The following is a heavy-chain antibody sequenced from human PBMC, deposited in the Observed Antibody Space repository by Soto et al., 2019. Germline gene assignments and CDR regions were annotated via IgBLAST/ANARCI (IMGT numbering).Heavy chain of an antibody. CDR3: AREQLGYCSGGSCFHYYYYMDV. V-gene: IGHV2-70*11. J-gene: IGHJ6*03. D-gene: IGHD2-15*01. Sequence: SGPTLGNPTQTLKLTCTFSGFTLNTSGMCVSWIRQPPGKALEWLARIDWDDDKYYSTSLKTRLTISKDTSKNQVVLTMTNMDPVDTATYYCAREQLGYCSGGSCFHYYYYMDVWGKGTTVTVSS. CDR2: IDWDDDK. CDR1: GFTLNTSGMC.